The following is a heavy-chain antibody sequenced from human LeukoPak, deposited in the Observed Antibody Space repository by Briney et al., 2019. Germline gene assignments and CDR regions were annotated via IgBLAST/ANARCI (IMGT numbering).Heavy chain of an antibody. J-gene: IGHJ4*02. CDR3: ARFGPLSSSSPYFDY. CDR2: INHSGST. Sequence: KASETLSLTCAVYGGSFSGYYWSWIRQPPGKGLEWIGEINHSGSTNYNPSLKSRVTISVDTSKNQFSLKLSSVTAADTAVYYCARFGPLSSSSPYFDYWGQGTLVTVSS. V-gene: IGHV4-34*01. D-gene: IGHD6-6*01. CDR1: GGSFSGYY.